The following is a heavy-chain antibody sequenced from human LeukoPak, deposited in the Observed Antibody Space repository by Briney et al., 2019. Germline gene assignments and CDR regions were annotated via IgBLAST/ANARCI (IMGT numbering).Heavy chain of an antibody. Sequence: ASVKVSCKASGYTFTSYGISWVRQAPGQGLEWMGWINPNSGGTNYAQKFQGRVTMTRDTSITTAYMELSRLRSDDTAVYYCARGGVDIVATIGSYYFDYWGQGTLVTVSS. CDR1: GYTFTSYG. CDR2: INPNSGGT. V-gene: IGHV1-2*02. D-gene: IGHD5-12*01. J-gene: IGHJ4*02. CDR3: ARGGVDIVATIGSYYFDY.